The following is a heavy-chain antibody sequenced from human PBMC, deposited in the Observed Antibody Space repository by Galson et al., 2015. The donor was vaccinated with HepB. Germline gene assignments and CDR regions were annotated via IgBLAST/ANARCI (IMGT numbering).Heavy chain of an antibody. CDR1: GFTFSSYA. V-gene: IGHV3-23*01. D-gene: IGHD6-19*01. J-gene: IGHJ3*02. Sequence: SLRLSCAASGFTFSSYAMSWVRQAPGKGLEWVSAISGSGGSTYYADSVKGRFTISRDNSKNTLYLQMNSLRAEDTAVYYCAKEAFPTLAVAASYTGDAFDIWGQGTMVTVSS. CDR2: ISGSGGST. CDR3: AKEAFPTLAVAASYTGDAFDI.